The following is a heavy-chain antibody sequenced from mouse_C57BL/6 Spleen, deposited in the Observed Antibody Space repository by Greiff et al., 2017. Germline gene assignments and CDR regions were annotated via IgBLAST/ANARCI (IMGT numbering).Heavy chain of an antibody. CDR2: IWTGGGT. V-gene: IGHV2-9-1*01. CDR3: ARNEDSNYDVYAMDY. J-gene: IGHJ4*01. Sequence: QVQLKQSGPGLVAPSQSLSITCTVSGFSLTSYAISWVRQPPGKGLEWLGVIWTGGGTNYNSALKSRLSISKDNSKSQVFLKMNSLQTDDTARYYCARNEDSNYDVYAMDYWGQGTSVTVSS. D-gene: IGHD2-5*01. CDR1: GFSLTSYA.